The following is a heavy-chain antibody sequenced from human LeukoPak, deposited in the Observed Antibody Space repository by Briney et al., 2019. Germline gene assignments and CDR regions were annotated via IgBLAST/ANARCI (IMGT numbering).Heavy chain of an antibody. J-gene: IGHJ4*02. CDR3: ARGRGVHDSHTYDYFDY. Sequence: GSSVNVSCKASRYTFPSYYIHWVRQAPGQGLDGMGIINPDGGSTTYHQKFQGSRLTLTREKSTSTVYMELSSLRSEDTAVDYCARGRGVHDSHTYDYFDYWGQGSLVTVSS. D-gene: IGHD3-22*01. CDR1: RYTFPSYY. CDR2: INPDGGST. V-gene: IGHV1-46*01.